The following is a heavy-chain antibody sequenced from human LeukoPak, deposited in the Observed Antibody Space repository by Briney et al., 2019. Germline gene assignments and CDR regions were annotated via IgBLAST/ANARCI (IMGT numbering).Heavy chain of an antibody. J-gene: IGHJ5*02. V-gene: IGHV4-59*02. CDR2: IHYSGNT. CDR1: GASVSSYY. Sequence: PSETLSLTCTVSGASVSSYYWSWMRQPPGKGLEWIAYIHYSGNTNQNPSLKSRVTTSVDTSKNQFSLKMSSVTAADTAVYYCARTLGDSLNWFDPWGQGTLVTVSS. D-gene: IGHD1-26*01. CDR3: ARTLGDSLNWFDP.